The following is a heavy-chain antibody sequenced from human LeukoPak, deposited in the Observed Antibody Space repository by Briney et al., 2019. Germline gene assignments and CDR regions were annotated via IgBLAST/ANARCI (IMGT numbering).Heavy chain of an antibody. J-gene: IGHJ4*02. D-gene: IGHD1-26*01. CDR2: IDYSGST. CDR1: GGSISTYY. Sequence: SETLSLTCTVSGGSISTYYWSWIRQPPGKELEWIGYIDYSGSTNYNPSLKSRVTISVDTSKNQFSLKLSSVTAADTAVYYCARLEDPIDSPHFDYWGQGTLVTVSS. V-gene: IGHV4-59*08. CDR3: ARLEDPIDSPHFDY.